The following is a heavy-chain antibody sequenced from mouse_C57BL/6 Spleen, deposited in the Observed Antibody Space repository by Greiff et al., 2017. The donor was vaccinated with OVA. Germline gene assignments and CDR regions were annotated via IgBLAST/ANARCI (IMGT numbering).Heavy chain of an antibody. CDR2: ISSGGSYT. CDR1: GFTFSSYG. CDR3: ASGYSAWFAY. J-gene: IGHJ3*01. Sequence: EVMLVESGGDLVKPGGSLKLSCAASGFTFSSYGMSWVRQTPDKRLEWVATISSGGSYTYYPDSVKGRFTISRDNAKNTLYLQMSSLKSEDTAMYYCASGYSAWFAYWGQGTLVTVSA. V-gene: IGHV5-6*01. D-gene: IGHD3-2*02.